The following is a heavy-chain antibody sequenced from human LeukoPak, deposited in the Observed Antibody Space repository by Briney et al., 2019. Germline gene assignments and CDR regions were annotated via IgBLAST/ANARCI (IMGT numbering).Heavy chain of an antibody. V-gene: IGHV4-39*01. CDR2: IYYSGST. Sequence: PSETLSLTCTVSGGSISSSSYYWGWIRQPPGKGLEWIGSIYYSGSTYYNPSLNSRATISVDTSNNQYSLKLSPVTAAGTAVYYCARRPPAFSGSYWGGYYFDYWGQGTLVTVSS. J-gene: IGHJ4*02. CDR3: ARRPPAFSGSYWGGYYFDY. D-gene: IGHD1-26*01. CDR1: GGSISSSSYY.